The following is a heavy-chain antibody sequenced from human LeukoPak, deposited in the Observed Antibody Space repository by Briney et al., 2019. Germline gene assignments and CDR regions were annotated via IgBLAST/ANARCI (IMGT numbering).Heavy chain of an antibody. D-gene: IGHD3-22*01. J-gene: IGHJ3*02. V-gene: IGHV3-30-3*01. Sequence: GGSLRLSCAASGFTFSSYAMHWVRQAPGKGLEWVAVISYDGSNKYYADSVKGRFTISRDNSKNTLYLQMNSLRAEDTAVCYCARLCEVTMIVVVFGIWGQGTMVTVSS. CDR1: GFTFSSYA. CDR2: ISYDGSNK. CDR3: ARLCEVTMIVVVFGI.